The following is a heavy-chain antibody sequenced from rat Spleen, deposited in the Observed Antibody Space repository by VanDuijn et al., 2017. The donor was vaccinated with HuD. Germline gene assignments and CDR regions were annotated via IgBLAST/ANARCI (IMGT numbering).Heavy chain of an antibody. CDR3: ARHLRVASGVMDV. Sequence: QVHLKESGPGLVQPSQTLSLTCTVSGFSLTNYNVHWVRQPTGKGLEWMGIIWTGGSTDYNSALKSRLSISRDTSKSQIFLEMNSLQPEDTGTYYCARHLRVASGVMDVWGQGASVTVSS. J-gene: IGHJ4*01. V-gene: IGHV2-30*01. CDR2: IWTGGST. CDR1: GFSLTNYN. D-gene: IGHD1-11*01.